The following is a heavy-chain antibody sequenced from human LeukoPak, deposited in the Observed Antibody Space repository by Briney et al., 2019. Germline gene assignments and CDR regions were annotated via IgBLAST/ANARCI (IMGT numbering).Heavy chain of an antibody. J-gene: IGHJ4*02. CDR1: GFTFSNYW. V-gene: IGHV3-7*03. D-gene: IGHD3-22*01. CDR3: AKAGDYYDSSGPCDY. Sequence: GGSLRLSCAASGFTFSNYWMNWVRQAPGKGLEWVANIKQHGSEKYYVDSVKGRFTISRDNAENSLYLQMNSLRAEDTAVYYCAKAGDYYDSSGPCDYWGQGTLVTVSS. CDR2: IKQHGSEK.